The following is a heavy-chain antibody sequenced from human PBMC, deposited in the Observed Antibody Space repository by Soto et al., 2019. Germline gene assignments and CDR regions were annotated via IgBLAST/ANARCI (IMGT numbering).Heavy chain of an antibody. CDR3: AREPEDGVPGDY. D-gene: IGHD3-3*01. CDR1: GYAFTSHT. Sequence: QVQLVQSGAEVKEPGASVRVSCKASGYAFTSHTIHWARQAPGQGLEWMGWIVISNGSPRYAPQFQGRVTFGRDTSATTAYMELSSLTSEDTAVYYCAREPEDGVPGDYWGQGT. CDR2: IVISNGSP. J-gene: IGHJ4*02. V-gene: IGHV1-3*04.